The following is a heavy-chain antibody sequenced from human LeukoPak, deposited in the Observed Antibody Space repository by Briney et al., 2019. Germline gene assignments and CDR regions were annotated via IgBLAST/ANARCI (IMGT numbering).Heavy chain of an antibody. CDR2: IIPIFGTA. V-gene: IGHV1-69*05. D-gene: IGHD2-2*01. CDR3: AAREYCSSTSCDYWFDP. CDR1: GGTFSSYA. J-gene: IGHJ5*02. Sequence: ASVKVSCKASGGTFSSYAISWVRQAPGQGLEWMGGIIPIFGTANYAQKFQGRVTITTDESTSTAYMELSSLRSEDTAVYYCAAREYCSSTSCDYWFDPWGQGTLVTVSS.